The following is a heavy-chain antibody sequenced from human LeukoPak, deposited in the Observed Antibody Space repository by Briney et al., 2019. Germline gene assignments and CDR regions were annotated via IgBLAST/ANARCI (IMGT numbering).Heavy chain of an antibody. D-gene: IGHD6-19*01. CDR1: GFTFSSYS. Sequence: PGGSLRLSCAASGFTFSSYSMNWVRQAPGKGLEWVSAISGSGGSTYYADSVKGRFTISRDNSKNTLYLQMNSLRAEDTAVYYCAKVGWLVYGYYYYYMDVWGKGTTVTVSS. V-gene: IGHV3-23*01. CDR2: ISGSGGST. CDR3: AKVGWLVYGYYYYYMDV. J-gene: IGHJ6*03.